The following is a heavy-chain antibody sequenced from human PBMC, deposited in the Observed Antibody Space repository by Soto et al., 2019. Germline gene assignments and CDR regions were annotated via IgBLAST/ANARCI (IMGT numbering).Heavy chain of an antibody. Sequence: SDTLSLTCAVSGGSISSSNWWSWVRQPPGKGLEWIGEIYHSGSTNYNPSLKSRVTISVDKSKNQFSLKLSSVAAADTAGYYCARDGSGISYFDYWGQGTLVTVS. CDR3: ARDGSGISYFDY. D-gene: IGHD3-10*01. CDR2: IYHSGST. CDR1: GGSISSSNW. V-gene: IGHV4-4*02. J-gene: IGHJ4*02.